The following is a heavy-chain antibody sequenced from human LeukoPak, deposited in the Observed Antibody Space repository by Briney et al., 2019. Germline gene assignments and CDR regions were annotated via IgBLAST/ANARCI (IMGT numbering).Heavy chain of an antibody. D-gene: IGHD6-13*01. CDR2: ISGRGNYV. J-gene: IGHJ4*02. Sequence: GGSLRLSCAAFGFTFSDYFMSWVRQAPGKGLEWLSYISGRGNYVDYAESLKGRITISRHNAKNSLYLQMNSLRAEDTAVYYCARSGIGATEIDYWGQGTLVTVSS. CDR1: GFTFSDYF. V-gene: IGHV3-11*06. CDR3: ARSGIGATEIDY.